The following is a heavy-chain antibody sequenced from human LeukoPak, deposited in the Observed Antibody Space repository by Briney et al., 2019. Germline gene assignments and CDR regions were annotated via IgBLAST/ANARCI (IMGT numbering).Heavy chain of an antibody. D-gene: IGHD2-15*01. CDR1: GFTFSSYA. CDR2: ISGSGGST. J-gene: IGHJ5*02. V-gene: IGHV3-23*01. CDR3: EGHCSGGSCYPYYSLSWFDP. Sequence: GGSLRLSCAASGFTFSSYAMRWVRQSPGKGREGGSAISGSGGSTYYADSVKGRFTISRDKSKNTLYLQMNSLRAEDTAVYYCEGHCSGGSCYPYYSLSWFDPWGQGTLVTVSS.